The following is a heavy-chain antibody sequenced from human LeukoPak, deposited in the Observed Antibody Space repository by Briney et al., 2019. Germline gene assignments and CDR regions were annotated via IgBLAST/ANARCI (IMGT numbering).Heavy chain of an antibody. J-gene: IGHJ5*02. V-gene: IGHV4-34*01. CDR2: INHNGGT. D-gene: IGHD3-9*01. Sequence: SETLSLTCAVYGGSFSGYFWSWIRQPPGKGLEWIGDINHNGGTNYNPSLKSRVTISVDTSKNQFSLRLSSVTAADTAVYYCARARQNPYFEERRRGHWFDPWGQGTLVTVSS. CDR3: ARARQNPYFEERRRGHWFDP. CDR1: GGSFSGYF.